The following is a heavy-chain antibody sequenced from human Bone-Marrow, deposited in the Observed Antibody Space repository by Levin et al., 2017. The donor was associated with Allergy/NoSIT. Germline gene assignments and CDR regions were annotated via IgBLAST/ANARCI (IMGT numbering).Heavy chain of an antibody. J-gene: IGHJ4*02. D-gene: IGHD1-26*01. V-gene: IGHV3-33*01. CDR1: GFTFSAFG. Sequence: QPGGSLRLSCAASGFTFSAFGMHWVRQPPGRGLEWVAVISYDGGHKFYADSVKGRFTISRDNSKNTHYLQMNSLRAEDTAVYYCTRDRGEWGQFYFDSWGQGILVTVSS. CDR3: TRDRGEWGQFYFDS. CDR2: ISYDGGHK.